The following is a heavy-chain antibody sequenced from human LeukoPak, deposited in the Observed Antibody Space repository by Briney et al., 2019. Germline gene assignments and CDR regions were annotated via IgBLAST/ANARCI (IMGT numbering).Heavy chain of an antibody. CDR1: GFTFSSYA. Sequence: GGSLRLSCAASGFTFSSYAMHWVRRAPGKGLEYVSGISGNGGSTYYANSVKGRFTISRDNSKNTLYLQMGSLRAEDMSVYYCARDRTAGNGYNFDAFDIWGQGTMVTVSS. J-gene: IGHJ3*02. CDR2: ISGNGGST. V-gene: IGHV3-64*01. CDR3: ARDRTAGNGYNFDAFDI. D-gene: IGHD5-24*01.